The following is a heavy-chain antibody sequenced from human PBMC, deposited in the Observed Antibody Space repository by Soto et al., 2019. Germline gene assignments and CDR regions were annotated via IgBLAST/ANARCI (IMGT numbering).Heavy chain of an antibody. V-gene: IGHV3-23*01. CDR2: ISGSGGST. Sequence: GGSLRLSCAASGFTFSSYAMSWVRQAPGKGLEWVSAISGSGGSTYYADSVKGRFTISRDNSKNTLYLQMNSLRAEDTAVYYCAKDPELVSWELQWYFKHWGQGTLVTVSS. CDR1: GFTFSSYA. J-gene: IGHJ1*01. D-gene: IGHD1-26*01. CDR3: AKDPELVSWELQWYFKH.